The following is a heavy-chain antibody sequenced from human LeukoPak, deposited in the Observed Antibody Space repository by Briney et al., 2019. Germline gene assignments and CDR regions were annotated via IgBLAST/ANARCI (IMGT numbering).Heavy chain of an antibody. CDR3: AREEGLRYFDWLSAAFDI. CDR1: GYTFTGYY. Sequence: ASVKVSCKASGYTFTGYYMHWVRQAPGQGLEWMGWINPNSGGTNYAQKFQGRVTMTRDTSISTAYMELSRLRSDDTAVYYCAREEGLRYFDWLSAAFDIWGQGTMATVSS. D-gene: IGHD3-9*01. J-gene: IGHJ3*02. CDR2: INPNSGGT. V-gene: IGHV1-2*02.